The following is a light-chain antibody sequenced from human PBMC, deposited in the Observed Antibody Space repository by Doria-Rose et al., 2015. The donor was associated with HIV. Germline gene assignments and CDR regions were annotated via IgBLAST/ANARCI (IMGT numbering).Light chain of an antibody. CDR1: QRVKSSY. CDR3: QQYGTSRGT. Sequence: EIVMTQSPGTLSLSPGERATLSCRASQRVKSSYLAWYQQKPDQAPRLLIYDASTRATDIPDRFSGSGSGTDFTLTISRLEPEDIAVYYCQQYGTSRGTFGQGTRLEIK. V-gene: IGKV3-20*01. CDR2: DAS. J-gene: IGKJ5*01.